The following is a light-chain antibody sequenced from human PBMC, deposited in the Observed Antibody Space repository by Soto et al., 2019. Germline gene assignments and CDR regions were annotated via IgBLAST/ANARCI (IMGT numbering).Light chain of an antibody. CDR3: AAWDDSLSGPVYV. V-gene: IGLV1-47*01. Sequence: QSVLTHPPSASGTPGHRVTISCSGSSSNIGSNYVYWYQQLPGTAPKLLIYRNNQRPSGVPDRFSGSKSGTSASLAISGLRSEDEADYYCAAWDDSLSGPVYVFGTGTKVTVL. CDR1: SSNIGSNY. J-gene: IGLJ1*01. CDR2: RNN.